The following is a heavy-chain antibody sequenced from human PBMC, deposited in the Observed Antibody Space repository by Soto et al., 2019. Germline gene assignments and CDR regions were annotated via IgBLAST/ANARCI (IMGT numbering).Heavy chain of an antibody. V-gene: IGHV4-30-4*01. D-gene: IGHD1-26*01. Sequence: SETLSLTCTVSGGSISSGDYYWSWIRQPPGKGLEWIGYIYYSGSTYYNPSLKSRVTISVDTSKNQFSLKLSSVTAADTAVYYCARDRSFWELHRGNYFDYWGQGTLVTVS. CDR2: IYYSGST. J-gene: IGHJ4*02. CDR1: GGSISSGDYY. CDR3: ARDRSFWELHRGNYFDY.